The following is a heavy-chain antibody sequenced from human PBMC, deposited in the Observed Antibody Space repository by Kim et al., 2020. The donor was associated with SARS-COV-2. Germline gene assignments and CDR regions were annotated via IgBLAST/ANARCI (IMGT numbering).Heavy chain of an antibody. Sequence: SETLSLTCTVSGGSISSSSYYWGWIRQPPGKGLEWIGSIYYSGSTYYNPSLKSRVTISVDTSKNQFSLKLSSVTAADTAVYYCARRPVGELLTGFDYWGQGTLVTVSS. V-gene: IGHV4-39*01. CDR3: ARRPVGELLTGFDY. D-gene: IGHD3-10*01. J-gene: IGHJ4*02. CDR1: GGSISSSSYY. CDR2: IYYSGST.